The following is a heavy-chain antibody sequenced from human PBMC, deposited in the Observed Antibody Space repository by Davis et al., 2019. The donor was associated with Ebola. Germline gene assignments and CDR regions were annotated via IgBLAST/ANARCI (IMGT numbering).Heavy chain of an antibody. V-gene: IGHV3-74*01. CDR2: INSDGSST. Sequence: SLKISCAASGFTFSSYCMHWVRQAPGKLLVWVSRINSDGSSTSYADSVKGRFTISRDNAKNTLYLQMNSLGAEDTAVYYCARDRYYGMDVWGQGTTVTVSS. CDR3: ARDRYYGMDV. J-gene: IGHJ6*02. CDR1: GFTFSSYC.